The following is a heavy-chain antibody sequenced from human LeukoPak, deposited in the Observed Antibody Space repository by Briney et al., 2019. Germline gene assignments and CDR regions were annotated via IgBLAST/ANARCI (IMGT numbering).Heavy chain of an antibody. D-gene: IGHD1-14*01. CDR1: GFTFSKYW. V-gene: IGHV3-7*02. Sequence: PGGSLRLSCAASGFTFSKYWMSWVRQAPGKGLECVANIKQDGSEKYYVDSVEGRFSISRDNAKNSVYLQMNNLRDEDAAVYYCAYPPEGYWGQGTLVTVSS. CDR2: IKQDGSEK. J-gene: IGHJ4*02. CDR3: AYPPEGY.